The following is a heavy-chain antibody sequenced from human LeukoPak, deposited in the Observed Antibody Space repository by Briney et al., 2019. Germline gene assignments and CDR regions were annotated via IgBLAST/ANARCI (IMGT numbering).Heavy chain of an antibody. J-gene: IGHJ4*02. CDR3: ARDLVVTAIQFDY. V-gene: IGHV3-23*01. CDR1: GFTFTTYG. D-gene: IGHD2-21*02. Sequence: PGGTLRLSCSASGFTFTTYGMNWVRQAPGKGLEWVSGIGGSGTRTYYADSVKGRFTISRDNAKNSLYLQMNSLRAEDTAVYYCARDLVVTAIQFDYWGQGTLVTVSS. CDR2: IGGSGTRT.